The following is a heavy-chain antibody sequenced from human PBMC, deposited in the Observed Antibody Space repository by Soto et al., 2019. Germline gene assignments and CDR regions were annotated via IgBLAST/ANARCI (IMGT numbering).Heavy chain of an antibody. J-gene: IGHJ4*02. CDR3: ARGSLVRGHYPRY. Sequence: GSLRLSCAGSGFTFGDSYMSWIRQAPGKGLEWLSYISPGSRYPAYADSVKGRFTISRDSAKRSLYLQMMSLTAEDTAIYYCARGSLVRGHYPRYWGQGTLVTVSS. D-gene: IGHD3-10*01. CDR1: GFTFGDSY. CDR2: ISPGSRYP. V-gene: IGHV3-11*06.